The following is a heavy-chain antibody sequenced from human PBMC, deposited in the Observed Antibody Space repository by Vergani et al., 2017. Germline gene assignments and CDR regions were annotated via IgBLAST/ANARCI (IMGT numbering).Heavy chain of an antibody. CDR1: GGTFSSYS. CDR2: IIPSFGTA. V-gene: IGHV1-69*14. CDR3: ARKMLDSVVVPAAPRAVDI. J-gene: IGHJ3*02. Sequence: QVQLVQSGAEVKKPGSSVKVSCKASGGTFSSYSIRWVRQAPGQGLVWMGRIIPSFGTANYAQKFQGRVTITADKSTSTAYMEWSSLRAEDTAVYYCARKMLDSVVVPAAPRAVDIWGEGTMVTVSS. D-gene: IGHD2-2*03.